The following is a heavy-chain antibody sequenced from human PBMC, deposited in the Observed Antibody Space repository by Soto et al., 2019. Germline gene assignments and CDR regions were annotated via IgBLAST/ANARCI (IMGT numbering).Heavy chain of an antibody. CDR3: ASSGNYKIMSYYYYGMDV. CDR2: IIPIFGTA. CDR1: GGTFSSYA. J-gene: IGHJ6*02. Sequence: SVKVSCKASGGTFSSYAISWVRQAPGQGLEWMGGIIPIFGTANYAQKFQGRVTITADKSTSTAYMELSSLRSEDTAVYYCASSGNYKIMSYYYYGMDVWGQGTKVTV. V-gene: IGHV1-69*06. D-gene: IGHD1-7*01.